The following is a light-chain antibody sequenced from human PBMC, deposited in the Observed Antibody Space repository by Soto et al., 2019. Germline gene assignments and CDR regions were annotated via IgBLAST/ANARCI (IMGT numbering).Light chain of an antibody. CDR1: SSDVGGYDF. J-gene: IGLJ2*01. Sequence: QSALTQPASVSGSPGQSSTVSCTGTSSDVGGYDFVSWYQHHPGKAPKLILYDVSDRPSGVSSRFSGSKSGNTASLSISGLQAEDEADYYCSSSTSSSTVLFGGGTKLTVL. V-gene: IGLV2-14*03. CDR3: SSSTSSSTVL. CDR2: DVS.